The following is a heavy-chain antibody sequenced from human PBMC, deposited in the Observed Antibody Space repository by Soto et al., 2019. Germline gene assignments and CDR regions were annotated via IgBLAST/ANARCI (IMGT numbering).Heavy chain of an antibody. D-gene: IGHD6-19*01. J-gene: IGHJ4*02. Sequence: EVQLLESGGGLVQPGGSLRLSCAASGFTFSTYAMTWVRQAPEKGLEWVSGISTGGDTTYYADSVKGRFTISKDNSKKMLYLKMDSLRAEDTAIYHCATLASGLYTPWDYWGQGTVVIVSS. CDR1: GFTFSTYA. V-gene: IGHV3-23*01. CDR2: ISTGGDTT. CDR3: ATLASGLYTPWDY.